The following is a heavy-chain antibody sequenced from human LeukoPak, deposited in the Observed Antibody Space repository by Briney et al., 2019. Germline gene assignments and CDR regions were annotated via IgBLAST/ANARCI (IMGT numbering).Heavy chain of an antibody. J-gene: IGHJ3*02. V-gene: IGHV5-51*01. CDR2: IYPGDSDT. Sequence: GESLKISCKGSGYSFTSYWIGWVRQMPGKGLEWMGIIYPGDSDTRYSPSFQGQVTISADKSISTAYLQWSSLKASDTVMYYCARHVGYSNSWPDAFDIWGQGTMVTVSS. CDR3: ARHVGYSNSWPDAFDI. CDR1: GYSFTSYW. D-gene: IGHD6-13*01.